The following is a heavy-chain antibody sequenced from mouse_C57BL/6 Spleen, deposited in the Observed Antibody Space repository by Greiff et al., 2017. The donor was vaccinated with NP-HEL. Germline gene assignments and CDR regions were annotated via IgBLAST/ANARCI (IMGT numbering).Heavy chain of an antibody. V-gene: IGHV3-6*01. D-gene: IGHD2-1*01. CDR2: ISYDGSN. J-gene: IGHJ1*03. CDR1: GYSITSGYY. Sequence: EVKVEESGPGLVKPSQSLSLTCSVTGYSITSGYYWNWIRQFPGNKLEWMGYISYDGSNNYNPSLKNRISITRDTSKNQFFLKLNSVTTEDTATYYCAREAGNYRYFDVWGTGTTVTVSS. CDR3: AREAGNYRYFDV.